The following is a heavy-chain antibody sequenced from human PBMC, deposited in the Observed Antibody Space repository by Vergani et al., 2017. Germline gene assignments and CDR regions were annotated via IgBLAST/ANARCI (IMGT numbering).Heavy chain of an antibody. CDR1: GFTVSSNY. D-gene: IGHD4-17*01. CDR3: ARLGTVTRK. CDR2: IYSGGST. J-gene: IGHJ4*02. Sequence: EVQLVESGGGLVQPGGSLRLSCAASGFTVSSNYMSWVRQAPGKGLELVSVIYSGGSTYYADSVKGRFTISRDNSKNTLYLQMNSLRAGVTAVYYCARLGTVTRKWGKGTLGTVSS. V-gene: IGHV3-66*02.